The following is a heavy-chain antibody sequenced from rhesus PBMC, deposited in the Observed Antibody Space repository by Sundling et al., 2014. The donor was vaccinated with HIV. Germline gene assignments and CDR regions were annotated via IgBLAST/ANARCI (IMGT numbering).Heavy chain of an antibody. D-gene: IGHD6-25*01. CDR3: SRDDSGSWTGIY. CDR1: GFTFSNYV. Sequence: EVQLVESGGGLVKPGGSLRLSCVASGFTFSNYVIHWVRQAPGKGLEWVSAISESGGTTHYADSVKGRFTISRDNAKNSLFLQMNSLRAEDTAVFYCSRDDSGSWTGIYWGQGVLVTVSS. J-gene: IGHJ4*01. CDR2: ISESGGTT. V-gene: IGHV3-100*01.